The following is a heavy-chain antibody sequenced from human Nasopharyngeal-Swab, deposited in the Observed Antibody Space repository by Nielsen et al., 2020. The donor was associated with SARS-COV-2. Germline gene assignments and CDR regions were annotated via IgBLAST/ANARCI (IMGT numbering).Heavy chain of an antibody. V-gene: IGHV3-23*01. D-gene: IGHD4-17*01. CDR3: ARRGERAMTTSPDY. J-gene: IGHJ4*02. Sequence: GGSLRLSCAASGFTFSSYAMSWVRQAPGKGLEWVSAISGSGGSTYYADSVKGRFTISRDNSKNTLYLQMNSLRAEDTAVYYCARRGERAMTTSPDYWGQGTLVTVSS. CDR2: ISGSGGST. CDR1: GFTFSSYA.